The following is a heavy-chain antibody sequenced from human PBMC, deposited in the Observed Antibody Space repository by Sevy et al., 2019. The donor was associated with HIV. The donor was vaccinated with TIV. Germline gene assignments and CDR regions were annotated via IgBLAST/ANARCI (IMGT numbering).Heavy chain of an antibody. J-gene: IGHJ4*02. CDR3: ARGKSGYCYALNY. CDR1: GFTVNSNY. CDR2: IHSDDTT. D-gene: IGHD5-18*01. V-gene: IGHV3-66*01. Sequence: GGSLRLSCAASGFTVNSNYMTWVRQAPGKGLEGVSVIHSDDTTYHADSVKDRFTISRDNFKNTLYLDLSSLRAEDTAVYYCARGKSGYCYALNYWGQGTLVTVSS.